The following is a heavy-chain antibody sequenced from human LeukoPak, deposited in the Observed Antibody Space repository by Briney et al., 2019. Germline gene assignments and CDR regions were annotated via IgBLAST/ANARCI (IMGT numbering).Heavy chain of an antibody. D-gene: IGHD3-9*01. CDR1: GFTFSSYG. Sequence: GTLRLSCAASGFTFSSYGMSWVRQPPGKGLEWIGSIYYSGSTYYNPSLKSRVTISVDTSKNQFSLKLSSVTAADTAVYYCARVNFLTGYDYWGQGTLVTVSS. CDR2: IYYSGST. J-gene: IGHJ4*02. CDR3: ARVNFLTGYDY. V-gene: IGHV4-39*07.